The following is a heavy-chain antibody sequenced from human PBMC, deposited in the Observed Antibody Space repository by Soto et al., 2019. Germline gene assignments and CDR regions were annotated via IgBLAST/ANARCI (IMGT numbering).Heavy chain of an antibody. V-gene: IGHV1-3*01. Sequence: QVQLVQSGAEVKKPGASVKVSCKASGYTFTSYAMHWVRQAPGQRLEWMGWINAGNGNTKYSQKFQGRVTITRDTSASTAYMELSSLRSEDTAVYYCARDGWGVVVPAALDAFDIWGQGTMVTVSS. J-gene: IGHJ3*02. D-gene: IGHD2-2*01. CDR2: INAGNGNT. CDR1: GYTFTSYA. CDR3: ARDGWGVVVPAALDAFDI.